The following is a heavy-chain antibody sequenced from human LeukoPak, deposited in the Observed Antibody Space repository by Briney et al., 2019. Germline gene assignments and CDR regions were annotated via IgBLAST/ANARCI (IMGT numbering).Heavy chain of an antibody. CDR3: ARHGSGYYFFDY. J-gene: IGHJ4*02. CDR2: IFYSGST. CDR1: GGSIRSFY. D-gene: IGHD3-3*01. V-gene: IGHV4-59*08. Sequence: PSETLSLTCTVSGGSIRSFYWSWIRQPPGKGLEWIGYIFYSGSTNYTPSLKSRVTISVDTSKNQFSLKLSSVTAADTAVYYCARHGSGYYFFDYWGQGTLVTVSS.